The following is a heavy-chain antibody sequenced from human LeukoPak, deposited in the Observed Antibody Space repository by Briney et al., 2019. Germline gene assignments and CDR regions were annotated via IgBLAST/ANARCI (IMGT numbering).Heavy chain of an antibody. CDR2: ISYDGSNK. CDR3: AKDPSDIVVVPAVRTGDGDAYYYYYYMDV. V-gene: IGHV3-30*04. D-gene: IGHD2-2*01. CDR1: GFTFSSYA. J-gene: IGHJ6*03. Sequence: PGGSLRLSCAASGFTFSSYAMHWVRQAPGKGLEWVAVISYDGSNKYYADSVKGRFTISRDNSKNTLYLQMNSLRAEDTAMYYCAKDPSDIVVVPAVRTGDGDAYYYYYYMDVWGEGTTVTISS.